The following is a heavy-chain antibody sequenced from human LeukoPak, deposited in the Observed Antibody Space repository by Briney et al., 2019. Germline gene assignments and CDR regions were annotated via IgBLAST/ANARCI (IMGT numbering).Heavy chain of an antibody. CDR3: APLRFFHY. D-gene: IGHD5-12*01. V-gene: IGHV3-30-3*01. CDR2: ISYDGSNK. J-gene: IGHJ4*02. CDR1: GFTFSSYA. Sequence: GGSLRLSCAASGFTFSSYAMHWVRQAPGKGLEWVAVISYDGSNKYYADSVRGRFTISRDNSKNTLYLQMNSLRAEDTAVYYCAPLRFFHYWGQGTLVTVSS.